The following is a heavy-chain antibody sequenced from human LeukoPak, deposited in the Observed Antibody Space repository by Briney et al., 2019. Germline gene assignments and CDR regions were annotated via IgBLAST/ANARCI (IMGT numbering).Heavy chain of an antibody. CDR1: GFTFSNDW. Sequence: SGGSLRLSCAASGFTFSNDWMSWVRQAPGKGLEWVGCIKSKTDGGTTDYAAPVKGRFTISRDDSKNTLYLQMNSLKTEDTAVYYCTTVTRRYCSGGSCNEYYFDYWGQGTLVTVSS. CDR2: IKSKTDGGTT. V-gene: IGHV3-15*01. CDR3: TTVTRRYCSGGSCNEYYFDY. J-gene: IGHJ4*02. D-gene: IGHD2-15*01.